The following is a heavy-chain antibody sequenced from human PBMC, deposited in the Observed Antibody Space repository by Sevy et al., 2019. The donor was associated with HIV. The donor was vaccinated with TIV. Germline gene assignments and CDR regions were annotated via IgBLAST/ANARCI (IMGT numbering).Heavy chain of an antibody. J-gene: IGHJ3*02. Sequence: GGSLRLSCAASGFTVSSNYMSWVRQAPGKGLEWVSVIYSGGSTYYEDSVKGRFTISRDNSKNTLYLQMNSLRAEDTAVYYCARDSSLGYCSGGSCYLGPQGAFDIWGQGTMVTVSS. CDR3: ARDSSLGYCSGGSCYLGPQGAFDI. CDR1: GFTVSSNY. CDR2: IYSGGST. D-gene: IGHD2-15*01. V-gene: IGHV3-53*01.